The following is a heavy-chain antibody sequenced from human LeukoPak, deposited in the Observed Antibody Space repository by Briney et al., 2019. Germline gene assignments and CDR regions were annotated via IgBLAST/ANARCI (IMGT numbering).Heavy chain of an antibody. CDR2: IYWDDDK. J-gene: IGHJ4*02. D-gene: IGHD4-17*01. V-gene: IGHV2-5*02. CDR3: AHRPTATSGPSIDY. CDR1: GFSLSSSGVG. Sequence: ESGPTLVKPTQTLTLTCTFSGFSLSSSGVGVGWIRQPPGKALEWLALIYWDDDKRYSPSLKSRLTITKDTSKNQLVLTPTNIDPVDTATYYCAHRPTATSGPSIDYWGQGTLVTVSS.